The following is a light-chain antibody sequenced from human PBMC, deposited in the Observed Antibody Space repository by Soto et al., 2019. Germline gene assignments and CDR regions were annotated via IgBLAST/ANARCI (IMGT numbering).Light chain of an antibody. CDR1: QSVSIN. Sequence: IVMTQSAATLSVSAGERATLSWGASQSVSINLAWYQQKPGQVPRLLIYGASTRATGIPARFSGSGYGADFNLTISSLEPEDFAVYYCQQRANWPLTFGGGTKVDIK. J-gene: IGKJ4*01. CDR3: QQRANWPLT. V-gene: IGKV3-15*01. CDR2: GAS.